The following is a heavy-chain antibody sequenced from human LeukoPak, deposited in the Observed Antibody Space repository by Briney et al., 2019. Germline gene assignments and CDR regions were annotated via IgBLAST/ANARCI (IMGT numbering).Heavy chain of an antibody. CDR2: INTDGSST. Sequence: PGGSLRLSCVASGFTLSRYWIHWVRQAPGKGLVWVSHINTDGSSTSYADSVKGRFTISRDNAKNTLYLQMNSLRAEDTAVYYCARFGWVPPTHFDYWSQGTLVTVSS. V-gene: IGHV3-74*01. CDR3: ARFGWVPPTHFDY. D-gene: IGHD3-10*01. J-gene: IGHJ4*02. CDR1: GFTLSRYW.